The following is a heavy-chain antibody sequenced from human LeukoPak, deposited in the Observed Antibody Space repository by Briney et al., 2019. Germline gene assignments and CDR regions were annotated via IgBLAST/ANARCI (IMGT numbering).Heavy chain of an antibody. J-gene: IGHJ1*01. CDR3: ARDQTYYVSSGYYYVTYLQH. D-gene: IGHD3-22*01. Sequence: SETLSLTCTVSGASISSSYCTWIRQPAGEGLEWIGRMSSGGSTTYNPSFKSRVTMSLDTSKKQFSLNLTSATAADTAVYYCARDQTYYVSSGYYYVTYLQHWGQGILVTVSS. CDR2: MSSGGST. V-gene: IGHV4-4*07. CDR1: GASISSSY.